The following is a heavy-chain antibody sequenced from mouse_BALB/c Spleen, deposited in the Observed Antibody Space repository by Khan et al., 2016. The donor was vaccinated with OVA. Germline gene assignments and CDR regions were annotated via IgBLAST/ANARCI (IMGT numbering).Heavy chain of an antibody. CDR3: TASKLSLWFAC. CDR1: GFNIKDYY. V-gene: IGHV14-4*02. CDR2: IDPENGDT. D-gene: IGHD1-3*01. Sequence: VRLQQSGAEFVRSGASVKLSCTTSGFNIKDYYIHWVKQRPQRGLEWIGWIDPENGDTEYAPKFQGKATMTADPSSNTAYLHLSSLTSEDTAVYYCTASKLSLWFACWGHGNLVTISA. J-gene: IGHJ3*01.